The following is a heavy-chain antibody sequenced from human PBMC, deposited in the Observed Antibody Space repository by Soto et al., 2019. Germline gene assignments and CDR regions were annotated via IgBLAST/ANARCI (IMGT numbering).Heavy chain of an antibody. D-gene: IGHD4-4*01. CDR2: IYYSGST. J-gene: IGHJ6*02. Sequence: SETLSLTCTVSGGSISSSNYYWGWIRQPPGKGLEWIGTIYYSGSTYYNPSLKSRVTISVDTSKNQFSLKLSSVTASDTAVYYCAREAGSNYYYFYALDVWGQGTTVTVSS. V-gene: IGHV4-39*07. CDR3: AREAGSNYYYFYALDV. CDR1: GGSISSSNYY.